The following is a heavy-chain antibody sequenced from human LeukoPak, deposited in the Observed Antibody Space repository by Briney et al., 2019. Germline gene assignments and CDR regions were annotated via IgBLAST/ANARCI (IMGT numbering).Heavy chain of an antibody. CDR3: ARDRSGYYQEYDY. D-gene: IGHD3-22*01. Sequence: GASVKVSCKASGGTFSSYAISWVRQAPGQGLEWMGGIIPIFGTANYAQKFQGRVTITTDESTSTAYMELSSLRSEDTAVYYCARDRSGYYQEYDYWCQGTLVTVSS. J-gene: IGHJ4*02. CDR2: IIPIFGTA. V-gene: IGHV1-69*05. CDR1: GGTFSSYA.